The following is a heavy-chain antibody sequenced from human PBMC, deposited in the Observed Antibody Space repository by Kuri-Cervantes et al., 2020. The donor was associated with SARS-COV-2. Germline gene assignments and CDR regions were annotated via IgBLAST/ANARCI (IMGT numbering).Heavy chain of an antibody. J-gene: IGHJ4*02. D-gene: IGHD4-23*01. V-gene: IGHV1-24*01. CDR1: GYTLTELS. Sequence: ASVKVSCKVSGYTLTELSMHWVRQAPGKGLEWMGGFDPEDGETIYAQKFQGRVTMTRDTSTSTVYMELSSLRSEDTAVYYCARDLSDYGGNALGYWGQGTLVTVSS. CDR2: FDPEDGET. CDR3: ARDLSDYGGNALGY.